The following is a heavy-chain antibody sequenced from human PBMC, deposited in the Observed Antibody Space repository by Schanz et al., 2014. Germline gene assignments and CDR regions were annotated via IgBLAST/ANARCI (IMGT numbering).Heavy chain of an antibody. CDR2: MTPNSGNT. CDR3: ARAAPDSSAYYPDI. J-gene: IGHJ3*02. V-gene: IGHV1-8*02. D-gene: IGHD3-22*01. CDR1: GYTFTSYD. Sequence: QVQLVQSGAEVRKPGASVKVSCKASGYTFTSYDINWVRQAPGQGLEWMGWMTPNSGNTGYAQKFQGRVTMSRNPSISTAYMELSSLRSEDTAVYYCARAAPDSSAYYPDIWGQGTMVIVSS.